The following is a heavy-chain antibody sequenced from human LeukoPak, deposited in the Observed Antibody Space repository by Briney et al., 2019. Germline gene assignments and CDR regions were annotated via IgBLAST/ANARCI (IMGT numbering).Heavy chain of an antibody. CDR3: ARLGIVVVPAAIPYGMDV. CDR2: IYPGDSDT. D-gene: IGHD2-2*01. Sequence: GESLKISRKGSGYSFTSYWIGWVRQMPGKGLEWMGIIYPGDSDTRYSPSFQGQVTISADKSISTAYLQWSSLKASDTAMYYCARLGIVVVPAAIPYGMDVWGQGTTVTVSS. V-gene: IGHV5-51*01. J-gene: IGHJ6*02. CDR1: GYSFTSYW.